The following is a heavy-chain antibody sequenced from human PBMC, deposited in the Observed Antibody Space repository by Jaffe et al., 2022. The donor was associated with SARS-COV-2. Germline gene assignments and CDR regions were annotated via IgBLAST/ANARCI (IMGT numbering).Heavy chain of an antibody. D-gene: IGHD2-15*01. V-gene: IGHV4-59*01. J-gene: IGHJ5*02. Sequence: QVQLQESGPGLVKPSETLSLTCTVSGGSISSYYWSWIRQPPGKGLEWIGYIYYSGSTNYNPSLKSRVTISVDTSKNQFSLKLSSVTAADTAVYYCARASVELGYCSGGSCYSGNWFDPWGQGTLVTVSS. CDR1: GGSISSYY. CDR2: IYYSGST. CDR3: ARASVELGYCSGGSCYSGNWFDP.